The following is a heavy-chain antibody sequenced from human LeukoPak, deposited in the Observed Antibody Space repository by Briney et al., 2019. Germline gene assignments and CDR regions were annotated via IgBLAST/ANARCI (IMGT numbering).Heavy chain of an antibody. J-gene: IGHJ4*02. V-gene: IGHV1-2*02. D-gene: IGHD3-22*01. CDR1: GYTFTGYY. Sequence: ASVKVSCKASGYTFTGYYMHWVRQAPGQGLEWMGWINPNSGGTNYAQKFQGRVTMTRDTSISTAYMELSRLSSDDTAVYYCAREYYDSGGYWRFDYWGQGTLVTVSS. CDR2: INPNSGGT. CDR3: AREYYDSGGYWRFDY.